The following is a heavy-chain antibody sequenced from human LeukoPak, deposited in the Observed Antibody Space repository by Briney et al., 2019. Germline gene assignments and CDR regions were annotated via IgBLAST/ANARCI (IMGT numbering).Heavy chain of an antibody. V-gene: IGHV7-4-1*01. J-gene: IGHJ6*02. CDR2: INTNTGNP. D-gene: IGHD3-3*01. CDR3: ARESPGNYDFWSGRYYYGMDV. CDR1: ENSISNYA. Sequence: ASVRVSCKASENSISNYAVSWVRQAPGQGLEWMGWINTNTGNPTYAQGFTGRFVFSLDTSVSTAYLQICSLKAEDTAVYYCARESPGNYDFWSGRYYYGMDVWGQGTTVTVSS.